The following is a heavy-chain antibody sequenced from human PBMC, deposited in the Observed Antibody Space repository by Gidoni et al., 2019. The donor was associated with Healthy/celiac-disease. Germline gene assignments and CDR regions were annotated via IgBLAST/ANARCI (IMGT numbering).Heavy chain of an antibody. J-gene: IGHJ4*02. D-gene: IGHD6-19*01. CDR1: GFTFSSYG. CDR3: ARGLKAVAGTPFDY. Sequence: QVQLVESGGGVVQPGRSLRLSCAASGFTFSSYGMHWVRQAPGKGLEWVAVIWYDGSNKYYADSVKGRFTISRDNSKNTLYLQMNSLRAEDTAVYYCARGLKAVAGTPFDYWGQGTLVTVSS. CDR2: IWYDGSNK. V-gene: IGHV3-33*01.